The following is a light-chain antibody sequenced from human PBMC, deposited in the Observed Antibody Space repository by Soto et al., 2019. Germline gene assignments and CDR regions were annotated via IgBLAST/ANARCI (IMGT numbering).Light chain of an antibody. CDR3: QQATISQLT. J-gene: IGKJ4*01. V-gene: IGKV1-12*01. CDR1: QGISGW. Sequence: DIQMTQSPSSVSASVGDRVTITCRARQGISGWLAWYQQKPGKAPKLLIYAASTLETGVPSRFSGGRCVTDFTLTINDLQPDDFANDYCQQATISQLTFGGGTKVEIK. CDR2: AAS.